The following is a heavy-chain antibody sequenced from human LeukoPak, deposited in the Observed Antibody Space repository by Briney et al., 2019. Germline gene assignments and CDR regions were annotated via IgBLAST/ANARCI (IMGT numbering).Heavy chain of an antibody. V-gene: IGHV4-4*07. CDR3: AKDHLPGIVVADRDY. CDR2: IYTSGST. J-gene: IGHJ4*02. CDR1: GGSISSYY. D-gene: IGHD6-19*01. Sequence: SETLSLTCTVSGGSISSYYWSWIRQPAGKGLEWIGRIYTSGSTNYNPSLKSRVTMSVDTSKNQFSLKLSSVTAEDTAVYYCAKDHLPGIVVADRDYWGQGTLVTVSS.